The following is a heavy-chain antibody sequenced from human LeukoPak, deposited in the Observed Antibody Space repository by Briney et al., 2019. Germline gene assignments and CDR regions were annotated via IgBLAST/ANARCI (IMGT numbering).Heavy chain of an antibody. J-gene: IGHJ3*02. V-gene: IGHV1-24*01. CDR3: ARDMAPREQGHIVVVPAASPTNHAFDI. CDR1: GYTLTELS. CDR2: FDPEDGET. Sequence: ASVKVSCKVSGYTLTELSVHWVRQAPGKGLEWMGGFDPEDGETIYAQKFQGRVTMTRDTSTSTVYMELSSLRSEDTAVYYCARDMAPREQGHIVVVPAASPTNHAFDIWGQGTMVTVSS. D-gene: IGHD2-2*01.